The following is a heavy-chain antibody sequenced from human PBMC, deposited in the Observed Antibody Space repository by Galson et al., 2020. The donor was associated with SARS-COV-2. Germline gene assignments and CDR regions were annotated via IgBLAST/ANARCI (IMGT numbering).Heavy chain of an antibody. CDR1: GFTFSSHG. D-gene: IGHD1-26*01. Sequence: GGSLRLSCAASGFTFSSHGMRWVRQAPGTGLEWVSSIGDDGRTTRYADSGKGRFTISRDNSKNTLYLQMNSLRAEDTAMYYCVRGRPVGSTPHPLDYWGQGTLVTVSS. CDR3: VRGRPVGSTPHPLDY. V-gene: IGHV3-23*01. J-gene: IGHJ4*02. CDR2: IGDDGRTT.